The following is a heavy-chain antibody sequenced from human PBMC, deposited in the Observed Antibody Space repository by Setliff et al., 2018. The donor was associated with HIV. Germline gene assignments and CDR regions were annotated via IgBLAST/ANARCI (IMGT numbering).Heavy chain of an antibody. CDR3: ARGDTTPIYPNYMDV. Sequence: PGGSLRLSCAASGFTFEDYGMSWVRQAPGKGLEWVSYIALGGNTIYYADSVRGRFTISRDDAENSVFLQMNSLRVEDTAVYYCARGDTTPIYPNYMDVWGKGTTVTVSS. D-gene: IGHD2-21*02. CDR2: IALGGNTI. J-gene: IGHJ6*03. V-gene: IGHV3-48*01. CDR1: GFTFEDYG.